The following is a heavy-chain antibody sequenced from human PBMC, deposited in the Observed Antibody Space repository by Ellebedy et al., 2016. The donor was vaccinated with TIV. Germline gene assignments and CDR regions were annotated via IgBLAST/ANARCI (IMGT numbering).Heavy chain of an antibody. CDR3: AKDQGGSGGDY. D-gene: IGHD6-19*01. J-gene: IGHJ4*02. CDR2: ISGSGGST. Sequence: GESLKISCAASGFTFDDYAMNWVRQAPGKGLQWVSVISGSGGSTYYADSVKGRFTISRDNSKNTLYLQMNSLRAEDTAVYYCAKDQGGSGGDYWGQGTLVTVSS. CDR1: GFTFDDYA. V-gene: IGHV3-23*01.